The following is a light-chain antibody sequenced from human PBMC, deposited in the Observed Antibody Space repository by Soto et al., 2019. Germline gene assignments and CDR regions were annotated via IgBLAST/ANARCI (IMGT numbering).Light chain of an antibody. CDR3: LLSYSGSWV. J-gene: IGLJ3*02. CDR2: DTT. Sequence: QAVVTQEPSVTVSPGGTVTLTCASSTGAVTSGHYAYWFQQTAGQAPRTLISDTTKKHSWTPARFSGSLLGGKAALTLSGAQHEDEAEYYCLLSYSGSWVFGGGTKLTVL. CDR1: TGAVTSGHY. V-gene: IGLV7-46*01.